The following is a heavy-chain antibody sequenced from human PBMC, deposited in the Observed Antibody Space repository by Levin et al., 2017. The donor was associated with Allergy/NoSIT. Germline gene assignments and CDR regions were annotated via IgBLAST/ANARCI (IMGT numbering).Heavy chain of an antibody. V-gene: IGHV3-20*04. J-gene: IGHJ4*02. CDR2: INWNGGST. D-gene: IGHD5-18*01. CDR3: ARVNIVSYGPFDY. CDR1: GFTFDDYG. Sequence: GESLKISCAASGFTFDDYGMSWVRQAPGKGLEWVSGINWNGGSTGYADSVKGRFTISRDNAKNSLYLQMNSLRAEDTALYYCARVNIVSYGPFDYWGQGTLVTVSS.